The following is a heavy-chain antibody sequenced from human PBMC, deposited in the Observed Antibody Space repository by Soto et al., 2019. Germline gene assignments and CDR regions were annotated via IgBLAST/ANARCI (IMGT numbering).Heavy chain of an antibody. CDR2: IYYSGST. CDR3: ASPIAAAGYFDY. J-gene: IGHJ4*02. D-gene: IGHD6-13*01. Sequence: ASETLSLTCTVSGGSVSSGSYYWSWIRQPPGKGLEWIGYIYYSGSTNYNPSLKSRVTISVDTSKSQFSLKLSSVTAADTAVYYCASPIAAAGYFDYWGQGTLVTVSS. CDR1: GGSVSSGSYY. V-gene: IGHV4-61*01.